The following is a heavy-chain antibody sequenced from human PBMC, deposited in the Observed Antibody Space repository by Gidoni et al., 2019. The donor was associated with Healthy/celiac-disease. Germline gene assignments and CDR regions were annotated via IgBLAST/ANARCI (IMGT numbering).Heavy chain of an antibody. Sequence: QVQLVESGGGVVQPGRSLRLSCAASGFTFSSYGMPWVRQAPGKGLEWVAVIWYDGSNKYYADSVKGRFTISRDNSKNTLYLQMNSLRAEDTAVYYCARDTSRVYGIVDAFDIWGQGTMVTVSS. J-gene: IGHJ3*02. CDR2: IWYDGSNK. D-gene: IGHD6-13*01. CDR1: GFTFSSYG. CDR3: ARDTSRVYGIVDAFDI. V-gene: IGHV3-33*01.